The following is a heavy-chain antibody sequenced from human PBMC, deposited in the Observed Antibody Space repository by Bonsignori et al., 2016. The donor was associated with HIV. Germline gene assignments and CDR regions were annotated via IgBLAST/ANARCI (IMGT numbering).Heavy chain of an antibody. CDR3: ARGMGLKGAFDI. CDR2: ISSSSSYI. CDR1: GFIFSTYS. V-gene: IGHV3-21*01. D-gene: IGHD3-16*01. Sequence: GGSLRLSCAASGFIFSTYSMNWVRQAPGKGLEWVSSISSSSSYIYYADSVKGRFTISRDNAKNSLYLQMNSLRAEDTAVYYCARGMGLKGAFDIWGQGTMVTVSS. J-gene: IGHJ3*02.